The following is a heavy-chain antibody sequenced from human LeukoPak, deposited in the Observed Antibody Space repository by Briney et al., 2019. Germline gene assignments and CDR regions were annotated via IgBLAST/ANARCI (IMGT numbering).Heavy chain of an antibody. Sequence: GGSLRLSCAASGFTFSSYSMNWVRQAPGKGLEWVSYISSSSSTIYYADSVKGRFTISRDNAKNSLYLQMNSLRAEDTAVYYCATDADFGPGDYWGQGTLVTVSS. CDR2: ISSSSSTI. J-gene: IGHJ4*02. CDR1: GFTFSSYS. V-gene: IGHV3-48*01. CDR3: ATDADFGPGDY. D-gene: IGHD3/OR15-3a*01.